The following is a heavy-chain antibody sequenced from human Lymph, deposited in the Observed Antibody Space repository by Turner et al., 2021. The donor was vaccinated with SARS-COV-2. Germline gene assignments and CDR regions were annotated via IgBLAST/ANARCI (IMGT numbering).Heavy chain of an antibody. J-gene: IGHJ5*02. V-gene: IGHV3-23*01. CDR3: ANLYSSSAAGDP. D-gene: IGHD6-6*01. Sequence: EVQLLESGGGLGQPGGSLRLSCAASGFTFSSYAMSWVRQAPGKGLEWVSAISVSGGSTYYADSVKGRFTISRDNSKNTLYLQMNSLRAEDTAVYYCANLYSSSAAGDPWGQGPLVTVSS. CDR2: ISVSGGST. CDR1: GFTFSSYA.